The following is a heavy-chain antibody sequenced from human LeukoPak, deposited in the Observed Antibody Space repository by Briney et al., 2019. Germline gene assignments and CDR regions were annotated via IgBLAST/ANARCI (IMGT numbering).Heavy chain of an antibody. CDR2: ISGSGDST. Sequence: GGSLRLSCAASGFTFSSYAMSWVRQAPGKGLEWVSAISGSGDSTYYADSVKGRFTISRDNTKNTLYLQVNSLRAEDTAVYYCAKDSSSWYFDYWGQGTLVTVSS. D-gene: IGHD6-13*01. V-gene: IGHV3-23*01. CDR3: AKDSSSWYFDY. CDR1: GFTFSSYA. J-gene: IGHJ4*02.